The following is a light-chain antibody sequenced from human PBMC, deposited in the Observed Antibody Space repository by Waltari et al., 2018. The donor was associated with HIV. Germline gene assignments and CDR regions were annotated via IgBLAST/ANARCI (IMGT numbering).Light chain of an antibody. CDR2: TAT. J-gene: IGKJ3*01. V-gene: IGKV1-39*01. CDR1: QNVKNY. CDR3: QQSYFAPT. Sequence: DIQMTQSPSSLSASIGDRIDITCRASQNVKNYVNWYQQKPGQAPKMLIQTATTVHIGVPSRFSGSGSGTEFTLTITSLQPEDFAVYFGQQSYFAPTFGPGTTVDIK.